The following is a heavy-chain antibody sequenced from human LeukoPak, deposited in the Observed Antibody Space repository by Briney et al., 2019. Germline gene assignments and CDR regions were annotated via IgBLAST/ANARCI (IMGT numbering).Heavy chain of an antibody. D-gene: IGHD2-15*01. V-gene: IGHV3-53*01. CDR1: GFTVSSNY. Sequence: GGSLRLSCAASGFTVSSNYMSWVRQAPGKGLEWVSVIYSGDTTYYADSVKGRFTTSRDNSKNTLYLQMNSLRAEDTAVYYCVRDTSYCSGGRCFATYSFDYWGQGTRVTVSS. CDR3: VRDTSYCSGGRCFATYSFDY. CDR2: IYSGDTT. J-gene: IGHJ4*02.